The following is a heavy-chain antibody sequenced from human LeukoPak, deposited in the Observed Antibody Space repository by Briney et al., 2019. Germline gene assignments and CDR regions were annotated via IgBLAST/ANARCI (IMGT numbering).Heavy chain of an antibody. D-gene: IGHD6-13*01. CDR3: TRDQDRGAADSLDY. CDR2: INPNSGGT. Sequence: RASVKVSCKASGYTFTGYYMHWVRQAPGQGLEWMGWINPNSGGTNYAEKFQGRVTMTRDTSTNIDYMELSRLRSDDTAVYYCTRDQDRGAADSLDYWGQGTLVTVSS. V-gene: IGHV1-2*02. CDR1: GYTFTGYY. J-gene: IGHJ4*02.